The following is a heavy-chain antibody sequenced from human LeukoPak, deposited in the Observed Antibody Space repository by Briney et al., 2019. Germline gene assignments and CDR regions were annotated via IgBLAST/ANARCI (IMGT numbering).Heavy chain of an antibody. D-gene: IGHD3-22*01. Sequence: PGGSLRLSCAASGFTFSSYAMHWVRQAPGKGLEWVAAISYDGSNKYYADSVKGRFTISRDNSKNTLYLQMNSLRAEDTAVYYCARAPYDSSGYYYVKALDYWGQGTLVTVSS. CDR1: GFTFSSYA. CDR2: ISYDGSNK. V-gene: IGHV3-30-3*01. CDR3: ARAPYDSSGYYYVKALDY. J-gene: IGHJ4*02.